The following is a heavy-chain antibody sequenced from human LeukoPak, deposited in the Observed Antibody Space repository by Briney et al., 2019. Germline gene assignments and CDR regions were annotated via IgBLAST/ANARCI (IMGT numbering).Heavy chain of an antibody. CDR3: ARGYRYGYDY. CDR1: GFTFSNFE. D-gene: IGHD5-18*01. CDR2: ISSSGGSI. Sequence: AGGSLRLSCAASGFTFSNFEINWVRPAPGKGREWGSYISSSGGSIYYADSVKGRFTISRDNAKNSLYLQMNSLRCEDTAVYYCARGYRYGYDYWGQGTLVTVSS. J-gene: IGHJ4*02. V-gene: IGHV3-48*03.